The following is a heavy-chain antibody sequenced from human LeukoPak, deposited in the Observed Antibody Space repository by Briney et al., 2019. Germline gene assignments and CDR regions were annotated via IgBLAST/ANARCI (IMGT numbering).Heavy chain of an antibody. CDR1: GFTFSNYW. V-gene: IGHV3-7*04. Sequence: GGSLRLSCAASGFTFSNYWMNWVRQAPGKGLEWVANIKQDGSEKYYADSVKGRFTISRDNAKSSLSLQMNNLRVEDTAVYYCARAYSSSFDYWGQGTLVTVSS. D-gene: IGHD6-13*01. CDR3: ARAYSSSFDY. J-gene: IGHJ4*02. CDR2: IKQDGSEK.